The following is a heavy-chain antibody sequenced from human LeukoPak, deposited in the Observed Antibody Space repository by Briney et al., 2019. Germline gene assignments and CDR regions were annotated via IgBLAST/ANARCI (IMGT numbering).Heavy chain of an antibody. V-gene: IGHV4-34*01. CDR2: INHSGST. CDR1: GGSISSYY. J-gene: IGHJ4*02. CDR3: ARVRIPITMVRGVSGFRYYFDY. Sequence: NASETLSLTCTVSGGSISSYYWSWIRQPPGKGLEWIGEINHSGSTNYNPSLKSRVTISVDTSKNQFSLKLSSVTAADTAVYYCARVRIPITMVRGVSGFRYYFDYWGQGTLVTVSS. D-gene: IGHD3-10*01.